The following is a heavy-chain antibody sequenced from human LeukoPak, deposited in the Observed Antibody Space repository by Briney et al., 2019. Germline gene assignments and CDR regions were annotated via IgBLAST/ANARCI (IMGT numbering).Heavy chain of an antibody. D-gene: IGHD6-6*01. CDR3: ARGSWQLAEEVY. CDR2: IYTSGST. J-gene: IGHJ4*02. Sequence: SQTLSLTCTVSGNSISSGDYYWSWIRQPAGKGLEWIGRIYTSGSTTYNPSLKSRVTISGDTSENQFSLRLSSVTAADTAVYYCARGSWQLAEEVYWGQGTLVTVSS. V-gene: IGHV4-61*02. CDR1: GNSISSGDYY.